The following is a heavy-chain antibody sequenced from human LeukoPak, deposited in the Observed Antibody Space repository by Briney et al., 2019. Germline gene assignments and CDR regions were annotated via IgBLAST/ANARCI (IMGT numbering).Heavy chain of an antibody. J-gene: IGHJ6*03. CDR2: IYTSGST. Sequence: PSQTLSLTCTVSGGSISSGSYYWSWIRQPAGKGLEWIGRIYTSGSTNYNHSLKSRVTISVDTSKNQFSLKLSSVTAADTAVYYCAREEWELLGRDYYYYMDVWGKGTTVTISS. CDR1: GGSISSGSYY. D-gene: IGHD1-26*01. CDR3: AREEWELLGRDYYYYMDV. V-gene: IGHV4-61*02.